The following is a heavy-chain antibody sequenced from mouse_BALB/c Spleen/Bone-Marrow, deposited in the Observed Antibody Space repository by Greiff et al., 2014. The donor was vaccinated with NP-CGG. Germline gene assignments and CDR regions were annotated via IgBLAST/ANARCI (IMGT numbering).Heavy chain of an antibody. V-gene: IGHV1-26*01. D-gene: IGHD2-1*01. J-gene: IGHJ4*01. CDR2: INPYTGET. CDR3: ARDVGNYYAMDY. Sequence: EVQLQQSGPELVKPGASMKISCKASGFSFTGYTIHWVKQSHGKNLEWIGLINPYTGETSYNQKFKGKATLTVDKSSSTAYMELRSLTSEDSAVYYCARDVGNYYAMDYWGQGTSVTVSS. CDR1: GFSFTGYT.